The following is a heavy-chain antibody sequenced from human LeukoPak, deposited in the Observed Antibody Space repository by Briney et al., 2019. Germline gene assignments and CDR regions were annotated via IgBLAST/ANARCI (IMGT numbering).Heavy chain of an antibody. Sequence: GGSLRLSCAASGFTFSSYSMNWVRQAPGKGLEWVSYISSSSSTIYYADSVKGRFTISRDNAKNSLYLQMNSLRAEDTAVYYCASDQPGYYDISDYYYSADYFDYWGQGTLVTVSS. CDR2: ISSSSSTI. D-gene: IGHD3-22*01. V-gene: IGHV3-48*01. CDR3: ASDQPGYYDISDYYYSADYFDY. CDR1: GFTFSSYS. J-gene: IGHJ4*02.